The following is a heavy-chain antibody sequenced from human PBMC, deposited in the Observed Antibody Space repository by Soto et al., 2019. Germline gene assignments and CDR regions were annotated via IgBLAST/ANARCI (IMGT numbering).Heavy chain of an antibody. CDR3: ARGVDYYATRGYFSFDS. D-gene: IGHD3-16*01. Sequence: SETLSLTCNLSGGSFHNFYWLWIRQPPGKGLEWVGHVHYSGSTNYSPSLNSRATISLDTSKSQLSLKLRSVTAADTAMYFCARGVDYYATRGYFSFDSRGQGIPVTVSS. CDR2: VHYSGST. J-gene: IGHJ4*02. CDR1: GGSFHNFY. V-gene: IGHV4-59*01.